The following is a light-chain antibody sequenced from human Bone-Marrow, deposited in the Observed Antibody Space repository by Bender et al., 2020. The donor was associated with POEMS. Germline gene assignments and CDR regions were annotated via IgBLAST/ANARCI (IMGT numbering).Light chain of an antibody. CDR3: QAWDSGSALV. CDR2: QDD. V-gene: IGLV3-1*01. J-gene: IGLJ2*01. Sequence: SYELTQPPSVSVSPGQTASISCSGDKLGDKFACWYQQKPGHSPLLVIYQDDRRPSGIPERFSGSNSGNTATLAISGTQAMDEANYFCQAWDSGSALVFGGGTKLTVL. CDR1: KLGDKF.